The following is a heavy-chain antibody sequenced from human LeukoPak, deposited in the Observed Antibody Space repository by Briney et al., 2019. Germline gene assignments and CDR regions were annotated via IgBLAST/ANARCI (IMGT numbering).Heavy chain of an antibody. CDR1: GFMLRSYW. V-gene: IGHV3-7*01. D-gene: IGHD1-26*01. CDR3: ARDLFSGSYYEDF. Sequence: GESLRLSCAASGFMLRSYWMSWVRQAPGKGLEWVANIDQDGTSKYYVDSVKGRFTISRDDAKNSLYLQMNSPRAEDTAVYYCARDLFSGSYYEDFWGQGTLVTVSS. CDR2: IDQDGTSK. J-gene: IGHJ4*02.